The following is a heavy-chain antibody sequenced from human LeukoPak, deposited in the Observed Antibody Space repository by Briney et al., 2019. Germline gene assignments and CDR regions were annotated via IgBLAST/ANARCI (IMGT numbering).Heavy chain of an antibody. Sequence: GGSLRLSCAASGFTFSNYEMHWVRQAPGKGLEWVSYISSSGSDIYYADSVKGRFTISRDNAKNSLYLQMNSLRAEDTAVYYCARESVEGDYFDYWGQGTLVTVSS. J-gene: IGHJ4*02. V-gene: IGHV3-48*03. CDR3: ARESVEGDYFDY. D-gene: IGHD2-21*01. CDR1: GFTFSNYE. CDR2: ISSSGSDI.